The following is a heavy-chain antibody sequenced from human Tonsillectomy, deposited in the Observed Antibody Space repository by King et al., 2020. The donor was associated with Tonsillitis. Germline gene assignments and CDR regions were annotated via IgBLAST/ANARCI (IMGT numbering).Heavy chain of an antibody. Sequence: VQLVESGGGLVQPGGSLRLSCAASGFTFSSYWRSWVRQAPGKGLEWVANIKQDGSGKYYVDSVKGRFTISRDNAKNSLYLQMNSLRAEDTAVYYCARDALTDSSGYYYSDFDYWGQGTLVTVSS. CDR1: GFTFSSYW. D-gene: IGHD3-22*01. J-gene: IGHJ4*02. CDR2: IKQDGSGK. CDR3: ARDALTDSSGYYYSDFDY. V-gene: IGHV3-7*01.